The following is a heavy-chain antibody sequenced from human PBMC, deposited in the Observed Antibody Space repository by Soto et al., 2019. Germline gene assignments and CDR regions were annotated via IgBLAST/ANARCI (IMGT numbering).Heavy chain of an antibody. Sequence: GGSLRLSCAASGFTFSSYSMNWVRQAPGKGLEWVSAISGSGGSTYYADSVKGRFTISRDNSKNTLYLQMNSLRAEDTAVYYCAKSTAMVSRFFDYWGQGTLVTVSS. J-gene: IGHJ4*02. CDR1: GFTFSSYS. CDR2: ISGSGGST. V-gene: IGHV3-23*01. CDR3: AKSTAMVSRFFDY. D-gene: IGHD5-18*01.